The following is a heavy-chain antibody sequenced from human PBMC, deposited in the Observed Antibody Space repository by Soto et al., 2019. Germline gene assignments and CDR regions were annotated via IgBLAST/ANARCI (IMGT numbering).Heavy chain of an antibody. CDR3: AKDGPELRWSLSYYYYGMDV. V-gene: IGHV3-23*01. CDR1: GFTFSSYA. D-gene: IGHD1-7*01. Sequence: GGSLRLSCAASGFTFSSYAMSWVRQAPGKGLEWVSAISGSGGSTYYADSVKGRFTISRDNSKNTLYLQMNSLRAEDTAVYYCAKDGPELRWSLSYYYYGMDVWGQGTTVTVSS. CDR2: ISGSGGST. J-gene: IGHJ6*02.